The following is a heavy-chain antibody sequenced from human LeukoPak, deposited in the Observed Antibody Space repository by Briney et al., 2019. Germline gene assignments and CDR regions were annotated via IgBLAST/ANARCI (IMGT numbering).Heavy chain of an antibody. CDR1: GGSISSGGYY. CDR2: IYHSGST. J-gene: IGHJ3*02. D-gene: IGHD3-22*01. Sequence: SQTLSLTCTVSGGSISSGGYYWSWIRQPPGKGLEWIGYIYHSGSTYYNPSLKSRVTISVDRSKNQFSLKLSSVTAADTAVYYCARDSSGGYFAFDIWGQGTMVTVSS. V-gene: IGHV4-30-2*01. CDR3: ARDSSGGYFAFDI.